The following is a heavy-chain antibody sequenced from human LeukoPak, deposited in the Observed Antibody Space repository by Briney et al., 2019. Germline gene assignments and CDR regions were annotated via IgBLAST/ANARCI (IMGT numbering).Heavy chain of an antibody. CDR2: ISYDGSNK. J-gene: IGHJ4*02. CDR1: GFTFSSYG. CDR3: ARAHYYDSSVDY. V-gene: IGHV3-30*03. Sequence: GGSLRLSCAASGFTFSSYGMHWVRQAPGKGLEWVAVISYDGSNKYYADSVKGRFTISRDNSKNTLYLQMNSLRAEDTAVYYCARAHYYDSSVDYWGQGTLVTVSS. D-gene: IGHD3-22*01.